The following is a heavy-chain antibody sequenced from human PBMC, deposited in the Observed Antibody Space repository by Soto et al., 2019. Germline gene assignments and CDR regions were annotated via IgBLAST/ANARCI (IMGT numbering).Heavy chain of an antibody. Sequence: ASVKVSCKASGYTFTSYAMHWVRQAPGQRLEWMGWINAGNGNTKYSQKFQGRVTITRDTSASTAYMELSSLRSEDTAVYYCARDQYCSSTSCFRYGMDVWGQGTTVTVSS. CDR3: ARDQYCSSTSCFRYGMDV. CDR1: GYTFTSYA. J-gene: IGHJ6*02. D-gene: IGHD2-2*01. CDR2: INAGNGNT. V-gene: IGHV1-3*01.